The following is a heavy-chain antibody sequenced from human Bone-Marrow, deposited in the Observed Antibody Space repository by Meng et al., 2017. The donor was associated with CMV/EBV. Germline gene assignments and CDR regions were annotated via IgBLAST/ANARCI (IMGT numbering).Heavy chain of an antibody. D-gene: IGHD4-11*01. CDR1: GGSFSSSSYY. J-gene: IGHJ4*02. Sequence: SETLSLTCTVAGGSFSSSSYYWGWIRQPPGKGLEWIGSMYYSGGTYYNPSLKSRDTISVDTSKNQFSLKLSSVTAADTAVYYCARKGLDYSIFNWGQGTLVTVSS. CDR3: ARKGLDYSIFN. CDR2: MYYSGGT. V-gene: IGHV4-39*01.